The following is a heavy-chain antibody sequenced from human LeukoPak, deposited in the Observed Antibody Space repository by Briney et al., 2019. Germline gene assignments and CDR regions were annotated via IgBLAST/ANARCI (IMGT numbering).Heavy chain of an antibody. J-gene: IGHJ4*02. Sequence: GASVKVSCKASGGTFSSYAISWVRQAPGQGLEWMGGIIPIFGTANYAQKFQGRVTITADKSTSTAYMELSSLRSEDTAVYYCARGYYDTQWLHWGQGTLVTVSS. CDR1: GGTFSSYA. D-gene: IGHD3-22*01. CDR3: ARGYYDTQWLH. CDR2: IIPIFGTA. V-gene: IGHV1-69*06.